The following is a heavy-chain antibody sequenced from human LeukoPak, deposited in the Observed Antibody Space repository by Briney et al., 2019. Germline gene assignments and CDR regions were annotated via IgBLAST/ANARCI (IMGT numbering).Heavy chain of an antibody. D-gene: IGHD5-24*01. CDR1: GGSVSSGSYY. V-gene: IGHV4-61*01. CDR3: ATSLDEQTYYGMDV. J-gene: IGHJ6*02. CDR2: IYYSGST. Sequence: KTSETLSLTCTVSGGSVSSGSYYWSWIRQPPGKGLEWIGYIYYSGSTNYNPSLESRVTISVDTSKNQSSLKLSSVTAADTAVYYCATSLDEQTYYGMDVWGQGTTVTVSS.